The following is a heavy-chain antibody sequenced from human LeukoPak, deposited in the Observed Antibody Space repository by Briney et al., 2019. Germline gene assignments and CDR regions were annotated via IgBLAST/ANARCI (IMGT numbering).Heavy chain of an antibody. CDR2: ISGSGGST. Sequence: GGSLRLSCAASGFTFSSYAMSWVRQAPGKGLEWVSAISGSGGSTYYADSVKGRFTISRDNSKNTLYLQMNSLRAEDTAVYYCAKGGYCSGGSCYLNWFDPWGQGTLVTVPS. CDR3: AKGGYCSGGSCYLNWFDP. J-gene: IGHJ5*02. CDR1: GFTFSSYA. V-gene: IGHV3-23*01. D-gene: IGHD2-15*01.